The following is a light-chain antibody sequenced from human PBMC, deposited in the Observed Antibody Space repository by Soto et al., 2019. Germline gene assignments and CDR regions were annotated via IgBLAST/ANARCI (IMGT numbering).Light chain of an antibody. V-gene: IGKV1-5*01. J-gene: IGKJ4*01. CDR3: QPYNNWPLT. Sequence: DIQMTQSPSTLSASVGDRVTITCRASQRISYWLAWYQQKAGEAPKLLIYDASRLESGVPSRFSGTGSGTDFTLTINSLQSEDFAVYYCQPYNNWPLTFGGGTKVDIK. CDR2: DAS. CDR1: QRISYW.